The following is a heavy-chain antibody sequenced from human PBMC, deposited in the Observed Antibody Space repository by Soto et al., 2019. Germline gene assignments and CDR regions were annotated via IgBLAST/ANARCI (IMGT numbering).Heavy chain of an antibody. CDR3: ARGRYEDY. D-gene: IGHD1-1*01. J-gene: IGHJ4*02. V-gene: IGHV1-18*01. CDR1: GYAFTTYG. CDR2: ISAHNGNT. Sequence: QVHLVRSGAEVKKPGASVKVSCKGSGYAFTTYGITWVRQAPGQGLEWMGWISAHNGNTNYAQKLQGRVTVTRDTSTSTAYMELRSLKSDYTAVYYCARGRYEDYLVQGALVTVSS.